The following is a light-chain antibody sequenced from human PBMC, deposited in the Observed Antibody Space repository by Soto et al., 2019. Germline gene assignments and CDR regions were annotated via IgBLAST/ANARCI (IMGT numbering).Light chain of an antibody. CDR3: QVWDNDSDHYV. V-gene: IGLV3-21*02. CDR1: NIGGKS. Sequence: SYELTQPPSVSVAPGQTAGITCGGDNIGGKSLHWYQQKPGQAPVLVVYDDADRPSGIPERFSGSNSGNTATLTISRVEAGDEADYYCQVWDNDSDHYVFGTGTKLTVL. CDR2: DDA. J-gene: IGLJ1*01.